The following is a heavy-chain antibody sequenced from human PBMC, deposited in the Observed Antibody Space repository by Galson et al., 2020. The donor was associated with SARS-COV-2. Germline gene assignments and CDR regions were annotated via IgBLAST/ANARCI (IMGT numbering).Heavy chain of an antibody. D-gene: IGHD4-4*01. CDR1: GFTFSSHA. V-gene: IGHV3-33*01. CDR3: ARDGQSGAPYAFDY. J-gene: IGHJ3*01. Sequence: GESLKISCAASGFTFSSHAIHWVRQAPGKGLEWVAQIWFDESNKYYTDSVRGRFTISRDNSKNTVSLQMNSLRAEDTAVYYCARDGQSGAPYAFDYWGQGTTVTVSS. CDR2: IWFDESNK.